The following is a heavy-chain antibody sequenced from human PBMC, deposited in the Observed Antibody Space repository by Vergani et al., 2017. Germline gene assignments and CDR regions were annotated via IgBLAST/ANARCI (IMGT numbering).Heavy chain of an antibody. V-gene: IGHV4-61*02. CDR3: ARGSCLDGSYYKPLFDY. CDR1: GGSINSHNYY. D-gene: IGHD3-10*01. J-gene: IGHJ4*02. CDR2: IHTSGST. Sequence: QVQLQESGPGLVKPSQTLSLTCTVSGGSINSHNYYWSWIRQPAGKGLEWIGRIHTSGSTNYNPSLKSRVTMSEDTSKNQFSLNLTSVTAADTAVYFCARGSCLDGSYYKPLFDYWGQGILVTVSS.